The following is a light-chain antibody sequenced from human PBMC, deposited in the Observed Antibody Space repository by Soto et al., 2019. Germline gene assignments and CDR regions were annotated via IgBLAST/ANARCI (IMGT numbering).Light chain of an antibody. CDR3: QRYGSSPLIT. Sequence: ETMLTQSPGTLSLSPGERATLSCRAIQSVSSSSLAWYQQRPGQAPRLLIYGTSSRATGIPDRFSGSGSGTDFTLTISRLEPEDFAVYFCQRYGSSPLITFGQGTRLEIK. V-gene: IGKV3-20*01. CDR1: QSVSSSS. J-gene: IGKJ5*01. CDR2: GTS.